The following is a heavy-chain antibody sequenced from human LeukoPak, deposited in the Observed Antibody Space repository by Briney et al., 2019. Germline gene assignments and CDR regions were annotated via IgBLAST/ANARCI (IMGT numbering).Heavy chain of an antibody. CDR1: GATFRNYW. J-gene: IGHJ4*02. CDR2: INSDGSGT. V-gene: IGHV3-74*01. CDR3: VRDDGGAGQNFDY. Sequence: GGSLRLSCAASGATFRNYWMHWVRQAPGKGLVWVSRINSDGSGTAYADFVKGRFSISRDNAKNTLYLQMTSLRAEDTAVYYCVRDDGGAGQNFDYWGQGTLVTVSS. D-gene: IGHD3-16*01.